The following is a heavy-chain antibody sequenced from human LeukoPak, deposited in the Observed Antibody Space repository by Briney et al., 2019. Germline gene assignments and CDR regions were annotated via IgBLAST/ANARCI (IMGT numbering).Heavy chain of an antibody. CDR1: GGSISSSSYY. V-gene: IGHV4-39*07. D-gene: IGHD3-22*01. CDR2: IYYSGST. Sequence: PSETLSLTCTVSGGSISSSSYYWGWIRQPPGKGLEWIGSIYYSGSTYYNPSLKSRVTISVDTSKNQFSLKLSSVTAADTAVYYCARGATGRGYYSLYIWGQGTMVTVSS. CDR3: ARGATGRGYYSLYI. J-gene: IGHJ3*02.